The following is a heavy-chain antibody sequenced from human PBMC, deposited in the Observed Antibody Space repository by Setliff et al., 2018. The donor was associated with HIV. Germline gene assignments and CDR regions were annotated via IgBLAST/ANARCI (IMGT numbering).Heavy chain of an antibody. D-gene: IGHD5-12*01. CDR2: INPNSGGT. Sequence: ASVKVSCKASGYTFTGYYMHWVRQAPGQGLEWMGWINPNSGGTNYAQKFQGRVTMTRDTSISTAYMELSRLRSDDTAVYYCARGDSGYDFGRDNFDYWGQGTLVTVS. CDR3: ARGDSGYDFGRDNFDY. J-gene: IGHJ4*02. V-gene: IGHV1-2*02. CDR1: GYTFTGYY.